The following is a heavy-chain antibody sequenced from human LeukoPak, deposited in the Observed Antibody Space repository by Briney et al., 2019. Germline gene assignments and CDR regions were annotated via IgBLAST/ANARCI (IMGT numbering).Heavy chain of an antibody. J-gene: IGHJ4*02. CDR1: GYCFTSYL. CDR2: IYPGDSDT. D-gene: IGHD1-26*01. Sequence: GASLQISCQGSGYCFTSYLIGWVRPMPGKGLGWMGIIYPGDSDTRYSPSFQGQVTISADKSISTAYLQWSSLKASDTAMYYCARYGTVGATYYFDYWGQGTLVTVSS. CDR3: ARYGTVGATYYFDY. V-gene: IGHV5-51*01.